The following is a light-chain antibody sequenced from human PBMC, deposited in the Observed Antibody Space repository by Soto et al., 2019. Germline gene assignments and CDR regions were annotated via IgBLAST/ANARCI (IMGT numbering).Light chain of an antibody. V-gene: IGKV1-39*01. CDR2: AAS. J-gene: IGKJ1*01. CDR3: RQSYSTPRP. CDR1: QSISSY. Sequence: DIQMTQSPSSLSASLGDRVTITCRASQSISSYLNWYQQKPGKAPKLLIYAASSLQSGVASRFSVSGSGTDFTLTISSLQPEDFATYYCRQSYSTPRPFGQGTKVEIK.